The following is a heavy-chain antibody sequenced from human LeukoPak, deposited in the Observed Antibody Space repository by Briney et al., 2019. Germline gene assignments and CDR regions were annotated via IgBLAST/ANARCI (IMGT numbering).Heavy chain of an antibody. D-gene: IGHD5-18*01. V-gene: IGHV4-61*01. Sequence: SETLSLTCDVSGVSINTCCYYWTWIRQPPGKGLQWIGYKYYSGSTRYKSSLRSRLTISLDSSKNQFSLSLTSVTAADTTVYYCARGRSYGFDFDSWGPGTLVIVSS. CDR3: ARGRSYGFDFDS. CDR2: KYYSGST. CDR1: GVSINTCCYY. J-gene: IGHJ4*02.